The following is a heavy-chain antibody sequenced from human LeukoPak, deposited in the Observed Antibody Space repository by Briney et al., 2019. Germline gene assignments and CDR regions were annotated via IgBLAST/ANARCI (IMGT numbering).Heavy chain of an antibody. CDR2: IHQHGNEK. D-gene: IGHD2-8*01. CDR3: ATLNGPLFEY. CDR1: GFTFSNYW. Sequence: GGSLRLSCAASGFTFSNYWMRWVRQAPGKGLEWVASIHQHGNEKYFVDSVRGRFTISRDNAKNSLYLQMNSLRAEDTAVYYCATLNGPLFEYWGQGTLVTVSS. V-gene: IGHV3-7*01. J-gene: IGHJ4*02.